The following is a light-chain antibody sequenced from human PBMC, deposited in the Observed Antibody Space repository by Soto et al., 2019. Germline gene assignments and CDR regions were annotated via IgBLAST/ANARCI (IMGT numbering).Light chain of an antibody. CDR2: GAS. CDR3: QQYGSSVFT. Sequence: EIVLTQSPATLSLSPGERATISCRASQSVSSSYLAWYQQKPGQAPRLLIYGASSRATGIPDRFSGSGSGTDFTLTISRLEPEDFAVYYCQQYGSSVFTFGHGTKVDIK. V-gene: IGKV3-20*01. CDR1: QSVSSSY. J-gene: IGKJ3*01.